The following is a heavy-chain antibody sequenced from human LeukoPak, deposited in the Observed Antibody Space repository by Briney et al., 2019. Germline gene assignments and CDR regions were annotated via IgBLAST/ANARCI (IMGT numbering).Heavy chain of an antibody. D-gene: IGHD5-12*01. V-gene: IGHV7-4-1*02. CDR3: ATRIVATPV. CDR1: GYTFTSYA. Sequence: ASVIVSCRASGYTFTSYAMNWVRQAPGQGLEWMGWINTNTGNPTYAQGFTGRFVFSLDTSVSTAYLQISSLKAEDTAVYYCATRIVATPVWGRGTLVTVSS. J-gene: IGHJ4*02. CDR2: INTNTGNP.